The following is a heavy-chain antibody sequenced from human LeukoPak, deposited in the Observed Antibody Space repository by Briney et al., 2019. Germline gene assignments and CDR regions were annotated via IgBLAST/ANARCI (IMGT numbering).Heavy chain of an antibody. CDR1: GFTFSSYA. CDR3: ARDLVGIQLERRGAIDY. V-gene: IGHV3-11*01. CDR2: ISSSGSTI. D-gene: IGHD1-1*01. J-gene: IGHJ4*02. Sequence: KPGGSLRLSCAASGFTFSSYAMSWVRQAPGKGLEWVSYISSSGSTIYYADSVKGRFTISRDNAKNSLYLQMNSLRAEDTAVYYCARDLVGIQLERRGAIDYWGQGTLVTVSS.